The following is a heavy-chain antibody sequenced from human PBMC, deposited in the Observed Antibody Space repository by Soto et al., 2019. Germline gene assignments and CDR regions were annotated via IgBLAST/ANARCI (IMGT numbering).Heavy chain of an antibody. V-gene: IGHV3-7*01. CDR2: IGQDGSAK. Sequence: EVQLVESGGDLVQPGGSLRLSCAASGFPFSNYLMSWVRQAPGKGLEWVANIGQDGSAKYYMGSVKGRFTISRDNAKNSLYLQMDSLRVEDTAIYYCSRDICGRTTGCANGGQGTLVIVSS. J-gene: IGHJ4*02. CDR3: SRDICGRTTGCAN. D-gene: IGHD1-1*01. CDR1: GFPFSNYL.